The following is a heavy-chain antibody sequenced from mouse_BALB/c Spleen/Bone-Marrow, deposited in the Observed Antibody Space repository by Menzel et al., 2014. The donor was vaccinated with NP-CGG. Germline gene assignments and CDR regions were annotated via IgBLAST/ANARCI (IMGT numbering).Heavy chain of an antibody. V-gene: IGHV3-5*02. CDR1: GISITTGNYR. CDR3: ARDGGDVDFDY. CDR2: IYYSGTI. J-gene: IGHJ2*01. Sequence: EVQGVESGPGLVKPSQTVSLTCTVTGISITTGNYRWSWIRQFPGNKLEWIGYIYYSGTITYNPSLTSRTTITRDTSKNQFFLEMNYLTAEDTATYYCARDGGDVDFDYWGQGTTLTVSS. D-gene: IGHD3-3*01.